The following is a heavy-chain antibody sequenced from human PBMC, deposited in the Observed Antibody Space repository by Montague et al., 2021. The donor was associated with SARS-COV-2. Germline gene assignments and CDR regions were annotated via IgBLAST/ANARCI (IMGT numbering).Heavy chain of an antibody. V-gene: IGHV4-61*02. J-gene: IGHJ3*02. CDR1: GGSISSGSYY. CDR3: ARVPPYYYDSSGYDSGAFDI. D-gene: IGHD3-22*01. CDR2: IYTSGST. Sequence: TLSLTCTVSGGSISSGSYYWSWIRQPAGKGLEWIGRIYTSGSTNYNPSLKSRVTISVDTSKNQFSLKLSSVTAADTAVYYCARVPPYYYDSSGYDSGAFDIWGQGTMVTVSS.